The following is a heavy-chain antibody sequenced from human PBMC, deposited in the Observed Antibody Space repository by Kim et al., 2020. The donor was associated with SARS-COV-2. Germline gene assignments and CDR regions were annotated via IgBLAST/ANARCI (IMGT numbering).Heavy chain of an antibody. V-gene: IGHV4-34*01. Sequence: SETLSLTCAVYGGSFSGYYWSWIRQPPGKGLEWIGEINHSGSTNYNPSLKSRVTISVDTSKNQFSLKLSSVTAADTAVYYCARWWDGSRDHWGQGTLVTVSS. J-gene: IGHJ4*02. CDR2: INHSGST. CDR1: GGSFSGYY. CDR3: ARWWDGSRDH. D-gene: IGHD2-15*01.